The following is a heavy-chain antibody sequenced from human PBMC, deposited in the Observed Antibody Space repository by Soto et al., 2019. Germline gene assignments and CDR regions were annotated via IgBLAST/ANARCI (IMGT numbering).Heavy chain of an antibody. CDR2: ISAYNGNT. J-gene: IGHJ6*02. V-gene: IGHV1-18*04. Sequence: GAPVKVSCKASGYTFTSYGISWVRQAPGQWLEWMGWISAYNGNTNYAQKLQGRVTMTTDTSTSTAYMELRSLRSDDTAVYYCARDGIGDSLYYGMDVWGQGTTVTVSS. CDR3: ARDGIGDSLYYGMDV. D-gene: IGHD2-21*02. CDR1: GYTFTSYG.